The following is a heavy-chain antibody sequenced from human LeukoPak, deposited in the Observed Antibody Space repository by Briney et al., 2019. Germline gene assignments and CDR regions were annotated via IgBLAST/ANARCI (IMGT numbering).Heavy chain of an antibody. J-gene: IGHJ4*02. CDR1: GGSISSSSYY. CDR3: ARRNYDILTGYYMVFDY. Sequence: PLETLSLTCTVSGGSISSSSYYWGWIRQPPGKGLEWIGSIYYSGSTYYNPFLKSRVTISVDTSKNQFSLKLSSVTAADTAVYYCARRNYDILTGYYMVFDYWGQGTLVTVSS. CDR2: IYYSGST. V-gene: IGHV4-39*01. D-gene: IGHD3-9*01.